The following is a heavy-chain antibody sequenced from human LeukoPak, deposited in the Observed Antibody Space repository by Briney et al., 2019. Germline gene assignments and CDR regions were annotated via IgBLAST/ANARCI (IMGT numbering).Heavy chain of an antibody. CDR2: IIPIFGTA. CDR1: GGTFSSYA. D-gene: IGHD5-18*01. J-gene: IGHJ4*02. Sequence: GASVKVSCKASGGTFSSYAISWVRQAPGQGLEWMGGIIPIFGTANYAQKFQGRVTITADESTSTAYMELSSLRSEDTAVYYCARDTTPGYSYGSYYFDYWGQGTLVTVSS. V-gene: IGHV1-69*13. CDR3: ARDTTPGYSYGSYYFDY.